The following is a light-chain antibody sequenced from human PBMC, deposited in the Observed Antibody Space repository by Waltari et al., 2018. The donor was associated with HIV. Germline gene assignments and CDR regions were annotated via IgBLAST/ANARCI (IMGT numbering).Light chain of an antibody. CDR2: DAS. J-gene: IGKJ3*01. Sequence: DIQMAQSPSLLSASVGDSVSITCRASQTVTNKVNWYQQKPGKAPQVLIYDASTLQSGVPSRFRGGGSGTDFTLTITSLQLDDFATYCCQQSYSSPLTFGPGTKVDIK. V-gene: IGKV1-39*01. CDR3: QQSYSSPLT. CDR1: QTVTNK.